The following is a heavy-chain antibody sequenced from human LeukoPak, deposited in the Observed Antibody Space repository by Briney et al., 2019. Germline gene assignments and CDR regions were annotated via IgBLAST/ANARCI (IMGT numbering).Heavy chain of an antibody. CDR1: GFTFNNIG. D-gene: IGHD4-23*01. Sequence: PGGSLRLSCAASGFTFNNIGKHWVRQAPGKGLEFVSFIDFEGVDKYYADSVKGRFTISKDYSKATLYLQMNSLRPEDTAIYYCAKDLHGGYSSDYWGQGTLVTVSS. J-gene: IGHJ4*02. CDR2: IDFEGVDK. V-gene: IGHV3-30*02. CDR3: AKDLHGGYSSDY.